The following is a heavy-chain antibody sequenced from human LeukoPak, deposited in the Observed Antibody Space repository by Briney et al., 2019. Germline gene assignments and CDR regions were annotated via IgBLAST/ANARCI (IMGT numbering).Heavy chain of an antibody. CDR1: GFTFDDYA. J-gene: IGHJ3*02. V-gene: IGHV3-30*18. CDR3: AKYAYNWNAPDGFDM. D-gene: IGHD1-1*01. CDR2: ISYDGSRK. Sequence: GRSLRLSCAASGFTFDDYAMHWVRQAPGKGLEWVAVISYDGSRKHYGDSVRGRFSISRDNSESTLFLQMNSLTTDDTSVYFCAKYAYNWNAPDGFDMWGQGTMVIVSS.